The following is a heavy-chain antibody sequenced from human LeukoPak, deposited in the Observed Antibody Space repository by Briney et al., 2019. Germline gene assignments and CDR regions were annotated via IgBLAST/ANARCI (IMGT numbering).Heavy chain of an antibody. CDR2: INPNSGGT. J-gene: IGHJ4*02. Sequence: ASVKVSCKASGYTFTIYYMHWVRQAPGQGLEWMGWINPNSGGTNYAQRFQGRVTMTRDTSISTAYMELSRLRSDDTAAYYCASYSSPQSPPDYWGQGTLVTVSS. D-gene: IGHD6-13*01. V-gene: IGHV1-2*02. CDR3: ASYSSPQSPPDY. CDR1: GYTFTIYY.